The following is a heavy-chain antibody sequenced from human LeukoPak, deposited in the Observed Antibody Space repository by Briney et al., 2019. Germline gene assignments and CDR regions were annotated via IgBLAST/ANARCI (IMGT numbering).Heavy chain of an antibody. CDR3: ASNIVVVPAAREDYYYYMDV. V-gene: IGHV4-4*07. D-gene: IGHD2-2*01. CDR1: GGSISSYY. Sequence: PSETLSLTCTVSGGSISSYYWSWIRQPAGKGLEWIGRIYTSGSTNYNPSLKSRVTMSVDTSKNQFSLKLSSVTAADTAVYYCASNIVVVPAAREDYYYYMDVWGKGTTVTVSS. CDR2: IYTSGST. J-gene: IGHJ6*03.